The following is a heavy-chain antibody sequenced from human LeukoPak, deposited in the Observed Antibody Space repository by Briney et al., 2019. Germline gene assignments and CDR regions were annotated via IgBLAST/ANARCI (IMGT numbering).Heavy chain of an antibody. V-gene: IGHV4-59*01. CDR2: VCYSGNT. CDR1: RGSISDYY. CDR3: AEGYNPYYFDY. Sequence: SETLSLTCSVSRGSISDYYWSWIRQPPGKGLEWIGYVCYSGNTNYNPSLKSRVTISVDTSKSQFSLKLSSVTAADTAVYYCAEGYNPYYFDYWGRGTLVTVSS. J-gene: IGHJ4*02. D-gene: IGHD1-14*01.